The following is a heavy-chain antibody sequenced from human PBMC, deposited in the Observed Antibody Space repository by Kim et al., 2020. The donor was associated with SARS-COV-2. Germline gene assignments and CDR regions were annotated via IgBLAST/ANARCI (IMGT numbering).Heavy chain of an antibody. CDR2: IIPIFGTA. CDR3: ASGQDIVVVVAASSFYAEYFQH. CDR1: GGTFSSYA. D-gene: IGHD2-15*01. J-gene: IGHJ1*01. V-gene: IGHV1-69*13. Sequence: SVKVSCKASGGTFSSYAISWVRQAPGQGLEWMGGIIPIFGTANYAQKFQGRVTITADESTSTAYMELSSLRSEDTAVYYCASGQDIVVVVAASSFYAEYFQHWGQGTLVTVSS.